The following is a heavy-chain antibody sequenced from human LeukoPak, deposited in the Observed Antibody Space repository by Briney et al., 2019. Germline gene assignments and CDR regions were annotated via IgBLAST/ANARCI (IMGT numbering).Heavy chain of an antibody. D-gene: IGHD6-19*01. Sequence: SVKVSCKASGGAFSSYAISWVRQAPGQGLEWMGGIIPIFGTANYAQKFQGRVTMTRDTSISTAYMELSRLRSDDTAVYYCARNLAVAGTIWFDPWGQGTLVTVSS. V-gene: IGHV1-69*05. J-gene: IGHJ5*02. CDR1: GGAFSSYA. CDR2: IIPIFGTA. CDR3: ARNLAVAGTIWFDP.